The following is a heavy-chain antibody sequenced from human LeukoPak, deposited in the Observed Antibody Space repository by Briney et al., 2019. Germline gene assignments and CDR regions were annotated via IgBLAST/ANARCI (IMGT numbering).Heavy chain of an antibody. CDR1: GFTFSSYS. CDR3: ARVTDIVVVPAAMAFDP. Sequence: GGSLRLSCAAPGFTFSSYSMNWVRQAPGKGLEWVSYISSSSSTIYYADSVKGRFTISRDNAKNSLYLQMNSLRAEDTAVYYCARVTDIVVVPAAMAFDPWGQGTLVTVSS. V-gene: IGHV3-48*01. CDR2: ISSSSSTI. J-gene: IGHJ5*02. D-gene: IGHD2-2*01.